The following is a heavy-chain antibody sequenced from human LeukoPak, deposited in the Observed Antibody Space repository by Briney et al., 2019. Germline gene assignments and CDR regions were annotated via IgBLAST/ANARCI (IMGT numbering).Heavy chain of an antibody. J-gene: IGHJ3*02. V-gene: IGHV3-11*01. D-gene: IGHD3-16*02. CDR2: ISSSGSTI. CDR3: ARERLYDYVWGSYRPFDAFDI. CDR1: GFTFSDYY. Sequence: GGSLRLSCAASGFTFSDYYLSWIRQAPGKGLEWVSYISSSGSTIYYADSVKGRFTISRDNAKNSLYLQMNSLRAEDTAVYYCARERLYDYVWGSYRPFDAFDIWGQGTMVTVSS.